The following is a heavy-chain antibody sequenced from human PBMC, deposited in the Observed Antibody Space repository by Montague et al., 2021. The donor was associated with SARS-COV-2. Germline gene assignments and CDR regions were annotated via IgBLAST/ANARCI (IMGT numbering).Heavy chain of an antibody. CDR2: IYYSGTT. Sequence: SETLSLTCTVSGGSISSNNNYWGWIRQSAGKGLEWIGSIYYSGTTYYNPSLKSRVTRSVDTSKNQFSLRLSSVTATDTSVYYCARSTATFGESHNWFAPWGQGTLVIVSS. V-gene: IGHV4-39*01. J-gene: IGHJ5*02. CDR1: GGSISSNNNY. D-gene: IGHD3-10*01. CDR3: ARSTATFGESHNWFAP.